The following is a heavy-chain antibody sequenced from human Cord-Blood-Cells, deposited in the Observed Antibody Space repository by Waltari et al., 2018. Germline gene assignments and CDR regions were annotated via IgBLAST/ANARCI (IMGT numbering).Heavy chain of an antibody. CDR2: IYTSGST. D-gene: IGHD6-13*01. V-gene: IGHV4-61*09. CDR1: GGSISSGSYY. CDR3: ARRYSSSWYAFDI. J-gene: IGHJ3*02. Sequence: QVQLQESGPGLVKPSQTLSLTCTVSGGSISSGSYYWSWIRQPAGKGLEWIGYIYTSGSTSHNPPLRSRVTISVDTSKNQFSLKLSSVTAADTAVYYCARRYSSSWYAFDIWGQGTMVTVSS.